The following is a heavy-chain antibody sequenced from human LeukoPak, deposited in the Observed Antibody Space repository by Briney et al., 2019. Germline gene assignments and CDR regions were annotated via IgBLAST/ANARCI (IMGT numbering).Heavy chain of an antibody. D-gene: IGHD6-13*01. V-gene: IGHV1-69*04. CDR1: GGTFSSYA. CDR2: IIPILGIA. J-gene: IGHJ4*02. Sequence: SVKVSCKASGGTFSSYAISWVRQAPGQGLEWMGRIIPILGIANYAQKFQGRVTITADKSTSTAYMELSGLRSEDTAVYYCARDLRLPYSSRPSHSQPEYYFDYWGQGTLVTVSS. CDR3: ARDLRLPYSSRPSHSQPEYYFDY.